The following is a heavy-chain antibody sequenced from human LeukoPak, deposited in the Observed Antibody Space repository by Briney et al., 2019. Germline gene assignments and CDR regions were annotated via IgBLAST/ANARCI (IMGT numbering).Heavy chain of an antibody. D-gene: IGHD3-22*01. CDR1: GGSINNYY. Sequence: PSETLSLTCTVSGGSINNYYWTWIRQPAGKGLEWIGRIYTSGTTNYNPSLKSRVTMSVDTSKNQFSLKLSSVTAADTAVYYCARDHYYDSSGYFLGYWGQGTLVTVSS. J-gene: IGHJ4*02. V-gene: IGHV4-4*07. CDR2: IYTSGTT. CDR3: ARDHYYDSSGYFLGY.